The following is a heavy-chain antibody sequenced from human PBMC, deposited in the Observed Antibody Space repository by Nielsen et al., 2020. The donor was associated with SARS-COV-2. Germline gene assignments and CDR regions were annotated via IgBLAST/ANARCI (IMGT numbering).Heavy chain of an antibody. V-gene: IGHV3-53*01. Sequence: GESLKISCAASGFTVSSNYMSWVRQAPGKGLEWVSVIYSGGGTDYADSVKGRFSISRDNSKNTLYLQMNSLRAEDTAVYYCAKIGLSDYYGMDVWGQGTTVTVSS. CDR2: IYSGGGT. CDR3: AKIGLSDYYGMDV. J-gene: IGHJ6*02. CDR1: GFTVSSNY. D-gene: IGHD2-2*03.